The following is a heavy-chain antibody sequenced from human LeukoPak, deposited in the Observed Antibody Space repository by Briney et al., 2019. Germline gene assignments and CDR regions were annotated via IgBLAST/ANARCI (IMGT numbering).Heavy chain of an antibody. D-gene: IGHD7-27*01. Sequence: SQTLSLTCSVSSGSVSSGSYYWTWIRQPPGKGLEWIGYIHYSVTTNYNPSLKSRVTMSLDTSKNQFSLKLTSVTAADTAIYFCARWGTYWGQGILVTVSS. CDR1: SGSVSSGSYY. J-gene: IGHJ4*02. CDR3: ARWGTY. V-gene: IGHV4-61*01. CDR2: IHYSVTT.